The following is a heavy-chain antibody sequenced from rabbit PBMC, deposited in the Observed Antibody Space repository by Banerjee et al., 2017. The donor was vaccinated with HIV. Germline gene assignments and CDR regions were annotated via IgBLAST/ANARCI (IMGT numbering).Heavy chain of an antibody. CDR2: IYTGTGGT. J-gene: IGHJ4*01. V-gene: IGHV1S45*01. CDR3: VRETETYDAYAGYGYYFGL. D-gene: IGHD6-1*01. CDR1: GFSFSSNYW. Sequence: QEQLEESGGDLVKPGASLTLTCKASGFSFSSNYWICWVRQAPGKGLEWIGCIYTGTGGTYDASWAKGRFTISKTSSTTVTLQMPSLTAADTATYFCVRETETYDAYAGYGYYFGLWGPGTLVTVS.